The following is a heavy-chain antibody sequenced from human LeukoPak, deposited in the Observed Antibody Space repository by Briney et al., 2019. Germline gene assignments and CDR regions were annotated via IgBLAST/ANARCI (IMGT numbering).Heavy chain of an antibody. D-gene: IGHD6-19*01. CDR1: GYTFISYD. J-gene: IGHJ6*03. V-gene: IGHV1-8*03. Sequence: ASVKVSCKASGYTFISYDINWVRQVTGQGLEWMGWMNPNSGNTGYAQKFQGRVTITRNTSISTTFMELSSLRSEDTAVYYCARRAVGNSYYHSMDVWGKGTTVTVSS. CDR2: MNPNSGNT. CDR3: ARRAVGNSYYHSMDV.